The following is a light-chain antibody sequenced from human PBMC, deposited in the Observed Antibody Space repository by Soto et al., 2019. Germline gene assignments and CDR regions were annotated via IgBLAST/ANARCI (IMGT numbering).Light chain of an antibody. CDR2: DVT. CDR1: SSDVGRYNY. Sequence: QSALTQPASVSGSPEQSITISCTGTSSDVGRYNYVSWYQQHPGKAPKLMIYDVTNRPSGVSTRFSGSKSGNTASLTISGLQAEDEADYFCSSFTTSDTRVLGGGTKLTVL. J-gene: IGLJ2*01. CDR3: SSFTTSDTRV. V-gene: IGLV2-14*01.